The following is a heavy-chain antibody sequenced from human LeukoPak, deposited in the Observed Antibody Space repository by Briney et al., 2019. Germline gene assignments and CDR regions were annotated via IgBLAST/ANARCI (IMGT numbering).Heavy chain of an antibody. CDR3: AKDVRVAILYYFDS. CDR1: GGTFSSYA. CDR2: IIPIFGTA. V-gene: IGHV1-69*06. D-gene: IGHD2/OR15-2a*01. Sequence: SVKVSCKASGGTFSSYAISWVRQAPGQGLGWMGGIIPIFGTANYAQKFRGRVTITADTSTSTAYMELRSLRSDDTAVYYCAKDVRVAILYYFDSWGQGTLVTVSS. J-gene: IGHJ4*02.